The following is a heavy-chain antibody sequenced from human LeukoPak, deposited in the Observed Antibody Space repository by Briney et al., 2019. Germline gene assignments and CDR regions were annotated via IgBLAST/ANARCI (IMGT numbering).Heavy chain of an antibody. CDR2: IYYSGST. CDR1: GGSISSYY. V-gene: IGHV4-59*01. D-gene: IGHD3-22*01. Sequence: SETLSLTCTVSGGSISSYYWSWIRQPAGKGLEWIGYIYYSGSTNYNPSLKSRVTISVDTSKNQFSLKLSSVTAADTAVYYCARGGEWRYYYDSSGYYPFDYWGQGTLVTVSS. CDR3: ARGGEWRYYYDSSGYYPFDY. J-gene: IGHJ4*02.